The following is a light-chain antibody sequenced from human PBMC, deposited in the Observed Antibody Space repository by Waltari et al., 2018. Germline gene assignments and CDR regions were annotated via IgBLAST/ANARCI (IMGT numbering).Light chain of an antibody. Sequence: QSALTQPASVYGSPGQSLTISCTVTTSDVGGYNYVSWYQQHPGKAPKLMIYDVSKRPSGVSNRFSGSKSGNTASLTISGLQAEDEADYYCSSYTSSSIYVFGTGTKVTVL. CDR2: DVS. CDR1: TSDVGGYNY. CDR3: SSYTSSSIYV. J-gene: IGLJ1*01. V-gene: IGLV2-14*01.